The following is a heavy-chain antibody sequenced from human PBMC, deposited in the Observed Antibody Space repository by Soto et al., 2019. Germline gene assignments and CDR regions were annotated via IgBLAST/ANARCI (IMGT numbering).Heavy chain of an antibody. D-gene: IGHD6-6*01. V-gene: IGHV1-69*08. J-gene: IGHJ4*02. CDR2: IIPALGAA. CDR3: ARGGQQVVSFDY. Sequence: QVHLVQSGVEVKKPGSSVKVSCKTSGGTISTYVINWVRQAPGQGLEWMGRIIPALGAADYAQKFQDRLTITEDKSTSTASMELSSLRSEETAVYYCARGGQQVVSFDYWGQGTLVAVSS. CDR1: GGTISTYV.